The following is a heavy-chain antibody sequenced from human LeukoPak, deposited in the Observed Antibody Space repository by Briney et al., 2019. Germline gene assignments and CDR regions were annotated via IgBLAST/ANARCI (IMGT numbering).Heavy chain of an antibody. V-gene: IGHV3-15*01. J-gene: IGHJ4*02. CDR3: TTGLVEQWLVPLY. D-gene: IGHD6-19*01. CDR1: GFTFSNAW. CDR2: IKSKTDGGTT. Sequence: GGSLRLSCAASGFTFSNAWMSWVRQAPGKGLEWVGRIKSKTDGGTTDYAAPVKGRFTISRDDSKNTPYLQMNSLKTEDTAVYYCTTGLVEQWLVPLYWGQGTLVTVSS.